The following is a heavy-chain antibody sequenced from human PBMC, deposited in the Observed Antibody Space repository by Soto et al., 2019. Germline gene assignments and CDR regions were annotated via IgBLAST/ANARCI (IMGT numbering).Heavy chain of an antibody. J-gene: IGHJ6*02. CDR1: GYTFTGYY. Sequence: ASVKVSCKASGYTFTGYYMHWVRQAPGQGLEWMGWINPNSGGTNYAQKFQGRVTMTRDTSISTAYMELSRLRSDDTAVYYCASGIAAAGTDYYYGMHVWGQVTTVTVSS. CDR3: ASGIAAAGTDYYYGMHV. V-gene: IGHV1-2*02. D-gene: IGHD6-13*01. CDR2: INPNSGGT.